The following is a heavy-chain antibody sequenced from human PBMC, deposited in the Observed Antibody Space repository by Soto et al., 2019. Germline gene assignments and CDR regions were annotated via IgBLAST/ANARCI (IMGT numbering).Heavy chain of an antibody. Sequence: SQTLSLTCAISGDSVSSNSAAWNWIRQSPSRGLEWLGRTYYRSKWYNDYAVSVKSRVTISADTSKNHFSLHLRSVTPEDTAVYYCARGTPGEVVAAIDHWGQGTLVTVSS. CDR3: ARGTPGEVVAAIDH. CDR2: TYYRSKWYN. V-gene: IGHV6-1*01. J-gene: IGHJ4*02. D-gene: IGHD2-15*01. CDR1: GDSVSSNSAA.